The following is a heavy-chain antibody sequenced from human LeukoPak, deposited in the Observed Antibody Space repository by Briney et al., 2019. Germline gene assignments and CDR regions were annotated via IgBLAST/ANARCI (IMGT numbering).Heavy chain of an antibody. CDR3: ARAPAGVWFGEYYFDY. CDR2: INPNSGGT. J-gene: IGHJ4*02. V-gene: IGHV1-2*02. Sequence: SVKVSCKASGYTFTGYYMHWVRQAPGQGLEWMGWINPNSGGTNYAQKFQGRVTMTRDTSISTAYMELSRLRSDDTAVYYCARAPAGVWFGEYYFDYWGQGTLVTVSS. D-gene: IGHD3-10*01. CDR1: GYTFTGYY.